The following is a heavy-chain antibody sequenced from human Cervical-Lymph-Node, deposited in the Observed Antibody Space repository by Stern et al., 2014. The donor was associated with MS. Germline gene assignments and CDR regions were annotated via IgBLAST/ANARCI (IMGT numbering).Heavy chain of an antibody. Sequence: QVQLVQSGAEVKKPGASVKVSCKASGYTFINYGITWVRQAPGQGLEWMGWISSYNGNTNYAQNLQGRVTLTTDTSTSRAYMELRALRSDDTAVYYCARDPAEDDSGHYYDGWLDYWGQGTLVTVSS. D-gene: IGHD3-22*01. CDR3: ARDPAEDDSGHYYDGWLDY. J-gene: IGHJ4*02. V-gene: IGHV1-18*01. CDR2: ISSYNGNT. CDR1: GYTFINYG.